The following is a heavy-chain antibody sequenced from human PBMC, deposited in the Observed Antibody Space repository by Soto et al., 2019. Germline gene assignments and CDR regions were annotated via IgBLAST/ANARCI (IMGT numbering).Heavy chain of an antibody. J-gene: IGHJ4*02. Sequence: GSLRLSCAASGFSFGSYALSWVRQAPGRGLEWVSTISGSDGKTFYADSVKGRFSISRDTSQSTLYLQMNSLRADDTAMYYCARWSYLDYWGQGTRVTVSS. V-gene: IGHV3-23*01. CDR2: ISGSDGKT. CDR3: ARWSYLDY. D-gene: IGHD3-3*01. CDR1: GFSFGSYA.